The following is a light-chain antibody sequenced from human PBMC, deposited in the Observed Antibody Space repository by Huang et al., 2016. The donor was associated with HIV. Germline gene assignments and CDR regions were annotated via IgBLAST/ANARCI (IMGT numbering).Light chain of an antibody. V-gene: IGKV4-1*01. Sequence: DIVMTQSPNSLAASLGERATINCKSSQSVLYSSNNKNNITWYQQKPGQPPKLLIFWASTRESGVPDRFTGSGSGTDFTLTISSLQAEDVAVYYCQQYYSTPWTFGQGTKVEIK. J-gene: IGKJ1*01. CDR2: WAS. CDR3: QQYYSTPWT. CDR1: QSVLYSSNNKNN.